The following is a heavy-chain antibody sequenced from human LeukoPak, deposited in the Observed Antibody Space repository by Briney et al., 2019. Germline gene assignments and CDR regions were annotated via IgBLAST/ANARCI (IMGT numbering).Heavy chain of an antibody. CDR3: ARDSVPLTTVTTFNWFDP. D-gene: IGHD4-17*01. CDR2: IYRSGST. J-gene: IGHJ5*02. Sequence: SETLSLTCTVSGGSISSSSYYWGWIRQPPGKGLEWIGEIYRSGSTNYNPSLKSRVTISVDKSKNQFSLKLSSVTAADTAVYYCARDSVPLTTVTTFNWFDPWGQGTLVTVSS. CDR1: GGSISSSSYY. V-gene: IGHV4-39*07.